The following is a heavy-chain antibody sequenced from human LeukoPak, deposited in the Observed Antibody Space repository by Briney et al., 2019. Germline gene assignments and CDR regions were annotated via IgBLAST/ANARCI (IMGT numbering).Heavy chain of an antibody. Sequence: ASVKVSCKASGYTFTSYGISWVRQAPGQGLEWMGWISAYNGNTNYAQKLQGRVTMTTDTSTSTAYMELRSLRSDDTAVYYCARGRPTDIVATIGPFDYWGQGTLVTVSS. D-gene: IGHD5-12*01. CDR3: ARGRPTDIVATIGPFDY. J-gene: IGHJ4*02. CDR2: ISAYNGNT. V-gene: IGHV1-18*01. CDR1: GYTFTSYG.